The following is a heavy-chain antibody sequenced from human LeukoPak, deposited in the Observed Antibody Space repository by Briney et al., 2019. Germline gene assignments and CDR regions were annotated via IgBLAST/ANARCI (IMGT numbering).Heavy chain of an antibody. D-gene: IGHD2-2*02. CDR3: AKTRYCSSTSCYKGAFDI. CDR2: ISDSGGRT. CDR1: GITLSNYG. Sequence: PGGSLRLSCAVSGITLSNYGMSWVRQAPGKGLEWVAGISDSGGRTNYADSVKGRFTISRDNPKNTLYLQMNRLRAEDTAVYYCAKTRYCSSTSCYKGAFDIWGQGTMVTVSS. J-gene: IGHJ3*02. V-gene: IGHV3-23*01.